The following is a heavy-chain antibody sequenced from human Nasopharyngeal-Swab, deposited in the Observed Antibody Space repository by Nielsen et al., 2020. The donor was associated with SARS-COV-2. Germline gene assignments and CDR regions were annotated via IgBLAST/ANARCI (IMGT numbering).Heavy chain of an antibody. D-gene: IGHD3-3*01. Sequence: VRQAPGKGLEWVSSISSSSGYIYYADSVKGRFTISRDNAKNSLYLQMNSLRAEDTAVYYCARDFMALRFLEWAKAGGLDYWGQGTLVTVSS. J-gene: IGHJ4*02. CDR2: ISSSSGYI. CDR3: ARDFMALRFLEWAKAGGLDY. V-gene: IGHV3-21*01.